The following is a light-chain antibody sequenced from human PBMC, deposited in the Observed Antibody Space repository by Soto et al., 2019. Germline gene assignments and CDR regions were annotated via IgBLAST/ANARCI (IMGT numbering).Light chain of an antibody. CDR2: LNSDGSH. CDR3: QPRGTAVV. V-gene: IGLV4-69*01. CDR1: SGHSSYA. Sequence: QPVLTQSPSASASLGASVKLTCTLSSGHSSYAIAWHQQQPEKGPRYLMKLNSDGSHSKGDGIPDRFSGSSSGAERYLTLSSLQSEDEADYYCQPRGTAVVFGGGTKVTVL. J-gene: IGLJ2*01.